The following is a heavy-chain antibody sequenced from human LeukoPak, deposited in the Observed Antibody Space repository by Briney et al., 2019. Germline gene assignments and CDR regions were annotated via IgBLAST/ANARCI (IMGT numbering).Heavy chain of an antibody. V-gene: IGHV3-48*03. CDR1: GFTFSSYE. D-gene: IGHD3-3*01. J-gene: IGHJ4*02. CDR2: ISSSGSTI. Sequence: GGSLRLSCAASGFTFSSYEMNWVRQAPGKGLEWVSYISSSGSTIYYADSVKGRFTISRDNAKNSLYLQMNSLRAEDTAVYYCARRGIREWLFPLDYWGQGTLVTVSS. CDR3: ARRGIREWLFPLDY.